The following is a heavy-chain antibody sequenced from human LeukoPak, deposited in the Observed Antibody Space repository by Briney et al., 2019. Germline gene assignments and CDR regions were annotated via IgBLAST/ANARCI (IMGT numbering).Heavy chain of an antibody. Sequence: SVKVSCKASGGTFSSYAISWVRQAPGQGLEWMGGIIPIFGTANYAQKFQGRVTITADESTSTAYMELSSLRSEDTAVYYCAREISLGRFLNAFDIWGQGTMVTVSS. CDR2: IIPIFGTA. D-gene: IGHD3-3*01. V-gene: IGHV1-69*13. CDR1: GGTFSSYA. CDR3: AREISLGRFLNAFDI. J-gene: IGHJ3*02.